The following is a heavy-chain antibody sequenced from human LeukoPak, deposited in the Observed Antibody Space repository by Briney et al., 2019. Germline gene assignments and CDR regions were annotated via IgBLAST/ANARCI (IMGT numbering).Heavy chain of an antibody. Sequence: GGSLRLSCAASGFTFSSYAMSWVRQAPGKGLEWVSAISGSGGSTYYADSVKGRFTISRDNSKNTLYLQMNSLRAEDTAVYYCAKDGRTTTLLPYYMDVWGKGTTVTVSS. V-gene: IGHV3-23*01. D-gene: IGHD2/OR15-2a*01. CDR1: GFTFSSYA. CDR3: AKDGRTTTLLPYYMDV. J-gene: IGHJ6*03. CDR2: ISGSGGST.